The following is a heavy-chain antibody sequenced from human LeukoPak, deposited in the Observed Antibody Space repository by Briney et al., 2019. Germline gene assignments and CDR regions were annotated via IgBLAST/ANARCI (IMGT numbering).Heavy chain of an antibody. D-gene: IGHD4-17*01. J-gene: IGHJ4*02. V-gene: IGHV1-18*01. CDR1: GYTFTSYG. Sequence: ASVKVSCKASGYTFTSYGISWVRQAPGQGLGWMGWISAYNGNTNYAQKLQGRVTMTTDTSTSTAYMELRSLRSDDTAVYYCARDHPPTVTTDYWGQGTLVTVSS. CDR3: ARDHPPTVTTDY. CDR2: ISAYNGNT.